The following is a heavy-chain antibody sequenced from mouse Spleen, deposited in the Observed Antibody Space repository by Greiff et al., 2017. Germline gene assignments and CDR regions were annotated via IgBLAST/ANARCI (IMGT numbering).Heavy chain of an antibody. D-gene: IGHD2-3*01. Sequence: VQLQQSGAELVRPGASVTLSCKASGYTFTDYEMHWVKQTPVHGLEWIGAIDPETGGTSYNQKFKGKATLTVNKSSSTAYMELRSLTSEDSAVYYCARRAIYDGYYGYFDVWGAGTTVTVSS. CDR2: IDPETGGT. V-gene: IGHV1-15*01. CDR1: GYTFTDYE. CDR3: ARRAIYDGYYGYFDV. J-gene: IGHJ1*01.